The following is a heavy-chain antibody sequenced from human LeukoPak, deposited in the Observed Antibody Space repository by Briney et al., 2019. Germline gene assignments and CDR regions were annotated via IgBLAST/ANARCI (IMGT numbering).Heavy chain of an antibody. D-gene: IGHD6-19*01. CDR2: LSPDGGTI. CDR3: ATAGQWRFDS. J-gene: IGHJ4*02. V-gene: IGHV3-74*01. CDR1: GFTFSSYW. Sequence: GGSLRLSCVVSGFTFSSYWMHWVRQAPGKGLVWVSRLSPDGGTIDYSDSVRGRFTISRDNAKDTLYLQMNRLRVDDTAVYYCATAGQWRFDSWGLGTLVTVSS.